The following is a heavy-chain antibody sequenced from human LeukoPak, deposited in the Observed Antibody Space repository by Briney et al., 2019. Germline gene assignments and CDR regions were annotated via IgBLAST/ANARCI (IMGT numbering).Heavy chain of an antibody. J-gene: IGHJ4*02. D-gene: IGHD5-12*01. CDR3: ARVAGPTITRMDY. Sequence: ASVKVSCKASGYTFTGYYMHWVRQAPGQGLEWMGWINPNSGGTNYAQKFQGRVTMTRDTSISTAYMELSRLRSDDTAVYYCARVAGPTITRMDYWGQGTLVTVSS. V-gene: IGHV1-2*02. CDR1: GYTFTGYY. CDR2: INPNSGGT.